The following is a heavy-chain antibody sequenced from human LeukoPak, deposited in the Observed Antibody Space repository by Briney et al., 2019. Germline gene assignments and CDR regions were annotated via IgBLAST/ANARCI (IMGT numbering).Heavy chain of an antibody. CDR2: ISGSGGST. Sequence: PGGSLRLSCAASGFTFSNYAMSWVRQAPGKGLEWVSGISGSGGSTYYADAVKGRFTISRDNSKNTLYLQMNSLRAEDTALYYCAKDAYEYSHGYFDYWGQGTLVTVSS. J-gene: IGHJ4*02. CDR3: AKDAYEYSHGYFDY. D-gene: IGHD5-18*01. V-gene: IGHV3-23*01. CDR1: GFTFSNYA.